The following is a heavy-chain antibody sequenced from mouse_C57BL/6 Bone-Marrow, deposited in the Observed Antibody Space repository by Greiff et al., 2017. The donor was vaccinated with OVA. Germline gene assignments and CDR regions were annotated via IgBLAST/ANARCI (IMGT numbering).Heavy chain of an antibody. CDR3: TRGYSNYYAMDY. CDR2: IDPETGGP. CDR1: GYTFTDYE. V-gene: IGHV1-15*01. J-gene: IGHJ4*01. D-gene: IGHD2-5*01. Sequence: VQLQQSGAELVRPGASVTLSCKASGYTFTDYEMHWVKQTPVHGLEWIGAIDPETGGPAYNQKFKGKAILTADKSSSTAYMELRGLTSEDSAVYYCTRGYSNYYAMDYWGQGNSVTVSS.